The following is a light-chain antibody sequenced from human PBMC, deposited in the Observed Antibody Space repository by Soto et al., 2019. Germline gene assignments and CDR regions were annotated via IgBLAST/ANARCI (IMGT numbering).Light chain of an antibody. V-gene: IGLV1-47*01. J-gene: IGLJ2*01. CDR2: KNN. CDR3: AAWYDSLE. Sequence: QSLLSQQASASGTPGQSVTISCSGSSSNIGSDYVYWYQHLPGAAPKRLIYKNNQRPSGVPDRFYGSKSDTSASLAISGRRSEDEADYYCAAWYDSLEFGGATQLTV. CDR1: SSNIGSDY.